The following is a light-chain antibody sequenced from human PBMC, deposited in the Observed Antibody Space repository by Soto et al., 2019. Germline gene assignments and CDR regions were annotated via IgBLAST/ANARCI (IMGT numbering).Light chain of an antibody. CDR1: QSISSN. V-gene: IGKV3D-15*01. Sequence: EIVMTQTPATLSVSPGERATLSCRASQSISSNLAWYQQKPGQAPRLLIYGASTRATGIPARFSGSGSGTEFTLTISSLQSEDFAVYYCQQYNIWPPITFGQGTKVDI. CDR3: QQYNIWPPIT. CDR2: GAS. J-gene: IGKJ1*01.